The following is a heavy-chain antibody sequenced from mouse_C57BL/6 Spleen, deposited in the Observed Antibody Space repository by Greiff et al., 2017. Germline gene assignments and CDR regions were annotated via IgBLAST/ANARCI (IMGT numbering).Heavy chain of an antibody. CDR3: ARGGETYAMDY. J-gene: IGHJ4*01. CDR1: GYTFTNYW. V-gene: IGHV1-63*01. Sequence: VQLQQSGAELVRPGTSVKMSCKASGYTFTNYWIGWAKQRPGHGLEWIGDIYPGGGYTNYNEKFKGKATLTADKSSSTAYMQFCSLTSEDSAIYYCARGGETYAMDYWGQGTSVTVSS. CDR2: IYPGGGYT.